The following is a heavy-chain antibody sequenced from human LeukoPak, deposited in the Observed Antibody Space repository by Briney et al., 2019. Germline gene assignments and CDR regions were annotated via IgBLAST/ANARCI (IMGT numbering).Heavy chain of an antibody. CDR3: ARDLYYYDSSGYQDY. Sequence: ASVKVSCKASGYTFTSYYMHWVRQAPGQGLEWMGIINPSGGSTSYAQKFQGRVTMTRNTSTSTVYMELSSLRSEDTAVYYCARDLYYYDSSGYQDYWGQGTLVTVSS. CDR2: INPSGGST. V-gene: IGHV1-46*01. CDR1: GYTFTSYY. J-gene: IGHJ4*02. D-gene: IGHD3-22*01.